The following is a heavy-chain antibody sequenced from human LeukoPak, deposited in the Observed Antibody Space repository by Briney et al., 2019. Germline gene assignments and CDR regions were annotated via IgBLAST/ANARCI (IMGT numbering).Heavy chain of an antibody. V-gene: IGHV4-59*08. D-gene: IGHD1/OR15-1a*01. CDR1: DASFSSYY. J-gene: IGHJ4*02. Sequence: KPSETLSLTCTVSDASFSSYYCSWIRQPPGKGLEWIGYVHYSGSTNYNPSLKSRVTVSVDTPKNVCSLKLSSVTAADTAVYFCARRATTGPPYYLDYWGQGTLVTVSS. CDR2: VHYSGST. CDR3: ARRATTGPPYYLDY.